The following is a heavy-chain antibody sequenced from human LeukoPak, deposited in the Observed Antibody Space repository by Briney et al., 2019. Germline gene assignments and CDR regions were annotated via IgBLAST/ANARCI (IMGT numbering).Heavy chain of an antibody. D-gene: IGHD6-13*01. CDR2: MNPNSGNT. CDR1: GYTFTSYD. CDR3: ARRTWRYSSSWYRINWFDP. Sequence: ASVKVSCKASGYTFTSYDINWVRQATGQGLEWMGWMNPNSGNTGYAQKFQGRVTLTRNTSISTAYMELSSLRSEDTAVYYCARRTWRYSSSWYRINWFDPWGQGTLVTVSS. V-gene: IGHV1-8*01. J-gene: IGHJ5*02.